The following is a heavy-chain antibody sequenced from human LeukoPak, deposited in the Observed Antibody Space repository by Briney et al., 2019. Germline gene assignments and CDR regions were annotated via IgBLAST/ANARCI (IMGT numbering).Heavy chain of an antibody. CDR3: ARSMVRGVIIRAGFDP. CDR1: GDSISSGGYY. CDR2: IYYSGST. D-gene: IGHD3-10*01. Sequence: SQTLSLTCTVSGDSISSGGYYWSWIRLHPGKGLEWIGYIYYSGSTYYNPSLKSRVTISVDTSKNQFSLKLSSVTAADTAVYYCARSMVRGVIIRAGFDPWGQGTLVTVSS. J-gene: IGHJ5*02. V-gene: IGHV4-31*03.